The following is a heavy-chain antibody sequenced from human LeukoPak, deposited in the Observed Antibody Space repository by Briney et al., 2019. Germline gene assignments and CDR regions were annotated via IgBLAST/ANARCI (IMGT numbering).Heavy chain of an antibody. D-gene: IGHD6-13*01. CDR1: GGSISSGGYY. Sequence: SQTLSLTCTVSGGSISSGGYYWSWIRQHPGKGLEWIGHIYYSGSTYYNPSLKSRVTISVGTSKNQFSLKLSSVTAADTAVYYCAAGIAAAVPFDYWGQGTLVTVSS. J-gene: IGHJ4*02. V-gene: IGHV4-31*03. CDR3: AAGIAAAVPFDY. CDR2: IYYSGST.